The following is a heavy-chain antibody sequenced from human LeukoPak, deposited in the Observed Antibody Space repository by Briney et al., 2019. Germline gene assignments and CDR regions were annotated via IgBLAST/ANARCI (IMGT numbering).Heavy chain of an antibody. CDR1: EFTFSNYA. J-gene: IGHJ5*02. Sequence: PGGSLRLSCAASEFTFSNYAMNWVRQAPGKGLEWVSGISGSGGSTYYADSVKGRFSISRDNSKNTLYLQMNSLRAEDTAVYYCAKDLGSGWSRNWFDPWGQGTLVTVSS. CDR2: ISGSGGST. V-gene: IGHV3-23*01. D-gene: IGHD6-19*01. CDR3: AKDLGSGWSRNWFDP.